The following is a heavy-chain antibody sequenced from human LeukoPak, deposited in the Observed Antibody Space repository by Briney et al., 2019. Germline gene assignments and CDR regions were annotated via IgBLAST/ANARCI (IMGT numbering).Heavy chain of an antibody. V-gene: IGHV4-34*01. Sequence: SETLSLTCAVYGGSFSGYYWSWIRQPPGKGLEWIGEINHSGSTNYNPSLKSRVTISVDTSKNQFSLKLSSVTAADTAVYYCARDQGKGKAFDIWGQGTMVTVSS. J-gene: IGHJ3*02. CDR2: INHSGST. CDR1: GGSFSGYY. CDR3: ARDQGKGKAFDI. D-gene: IGHD4-23*01.